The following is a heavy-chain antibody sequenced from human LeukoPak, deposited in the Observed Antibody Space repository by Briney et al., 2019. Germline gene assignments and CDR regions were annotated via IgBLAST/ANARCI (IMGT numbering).Heavy chain of an antibody. CDR3: ARSMIVVPWDAFDM. J-gene: IGHJ3*02. CDR2: IWYDGSNK. D-gene: IGHD3-22*01. CDR1: GFTFSSYG. V-gene: IGHV3-33*01. Sequence: PGRSLRLSCAASGFTFSSYGMHWVRQAPGKGLEWVAVIWYDGSNKYYADSVKGRFTISRDNSKYTLYLQMNSLRAEDTAVYYCARSMIVVPWDAFDMWGQGTMVTVSS.